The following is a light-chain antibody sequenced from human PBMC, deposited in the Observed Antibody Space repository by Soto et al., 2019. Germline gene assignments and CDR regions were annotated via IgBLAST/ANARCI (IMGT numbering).Light chain of an antibody. J-gene: IGLJ2*01. V-gene: IGLV2-23*01. CDR3: CSYAGSSISV. Sequence: QSALTQPASVSGSPGQSITISCTGTSSDVGNYNLVSWYQQHPGKAPKLMIYEGSKRPSGVSNRFSGSKSGNTASLTISGLQAEDESDYYCCSYAGSSISVFGGGTKLTVL. CDR1: SSDVGNYNL. CDR2: EGS.